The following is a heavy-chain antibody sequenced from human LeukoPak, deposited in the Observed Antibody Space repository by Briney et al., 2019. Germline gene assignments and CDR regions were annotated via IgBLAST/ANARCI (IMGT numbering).Heavy chain of an antibody. J-gene: IGHJ4*02. CDR1: GFTFSKYA. D-gene: IGHD4-17*01. Sequence: PGGSLRLSCAASGFTFSKYAMSWVRQAPGKGLEWVSAISGSDGNTFYADSVKGRFTISRDNSKNTLSLQMNNLRAEDTALYYCARDSSVPYGITDWGQGTLVTVS. CDR2: ISGSDGNT. V-gene: IGHV3-23*01. CDR3: ARDSSVPYGITD.